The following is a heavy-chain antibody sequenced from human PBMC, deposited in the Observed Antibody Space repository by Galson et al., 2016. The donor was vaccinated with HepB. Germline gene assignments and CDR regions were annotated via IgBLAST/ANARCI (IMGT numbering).Heavy chain of an antibody. CDR3: AKPRIQGDTYFYY. CDR1: GFTFDDYA. J-gene: IGHJ4*02. D-gene: IGHD1-26*01. V-gene: IGHV3-30*18. CDR2: VSHDGSTT. Sequence: SLRLSCAASGFTFDDYAMHWVRQAPGKGLEWVAAVSHDGSTTYYGDFVKGRFTVSRDNAKDTVFLQMNSLRAEDTAVYFCAKPRIQGDTYFYYWGQGTPVTVSS.